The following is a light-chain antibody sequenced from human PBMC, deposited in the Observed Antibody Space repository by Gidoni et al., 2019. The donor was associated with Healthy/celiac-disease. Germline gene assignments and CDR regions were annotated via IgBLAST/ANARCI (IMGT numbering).Light chain of an antibody. Sequence: QSVLTQPPSASGTPGPRVTSSCSGSSSNIGSNYVYWYQQLPGTAPKLLIYRNNQRPSGVPDRVSGSKSGTSASLAISGLRSEDEADYYCAAWDDSLSGRGVFGGGTKLTVL. J-gene: IGLJ2*01. V-gene: IGLV1-47*01. CDR2: RNN. CDR1: SSNIGSNY. CDR3: AAWDDSLSGRGV.